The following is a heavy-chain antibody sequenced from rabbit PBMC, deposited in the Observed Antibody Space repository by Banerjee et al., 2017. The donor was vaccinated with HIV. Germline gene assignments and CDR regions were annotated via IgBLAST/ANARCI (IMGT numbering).Heavy chain of an antibody. D-gene: IGHD4-2*01. CDR2: IYAGSSGST. V-gene: IGHV1S45*01. Sequence: QQQLEESGGGLVKPGGTLTLTCTASGFDFSSSQWIWWVRQAPGKGLEWIGCIYAGSSGSTYYASWAKGRFTVSKTSSTTVTLQMTSLTAADTATYFCARDEYAGIVGYSRFNLWGQGTLVTVS. CDR3: ARDEYAGIVGYSRFNL. CDR1: GFDFSSSQW. J-gene: IGHJ4*01.